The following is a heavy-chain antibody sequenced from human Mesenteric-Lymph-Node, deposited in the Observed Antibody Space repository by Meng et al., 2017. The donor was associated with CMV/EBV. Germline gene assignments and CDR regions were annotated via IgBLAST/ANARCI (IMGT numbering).Heavy chain of an antibody. CDR1: GFTVSSNY. V-gene: IGHV3-53*01. Sequence: GGSLRLSCAASGFTVSSNYMNWVRQAPGKGLEWVSVIYSGGSTYYADSVKGRFTISRDNSKNTLYLQMNSLRAEDTAVYYCAKTDDRDFYDYWRGYYPPFDYWGQGTLVTVSS. J-gene: IGHJ4*02. CDR3: AKTDDRDFYDYWRGYYPPFDY. D-gene: IGHD3-3*01. CDR2: IYSGGST.